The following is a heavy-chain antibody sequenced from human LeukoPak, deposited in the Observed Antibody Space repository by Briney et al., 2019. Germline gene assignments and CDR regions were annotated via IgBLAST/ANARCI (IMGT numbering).Heavy chain of an antibody. D-gene: IGHD2-15*01. CDR2: IRNKANSYTT. Sequence: PGGSLRLSCAASGFTFSDHYMDWVRPAPGKGLEWVGRIRNKANSYTTEYAASVKGRFTISRDDSKNSLYLQMNSLKTEDTAVYYCAIVSSFDYWGQGTLVTVPS. V-gene: IGHV3-72*01. J-gene: IGHJ4*02. CDR1: GFTFSDHY. CDR3: AIVSSFDY.